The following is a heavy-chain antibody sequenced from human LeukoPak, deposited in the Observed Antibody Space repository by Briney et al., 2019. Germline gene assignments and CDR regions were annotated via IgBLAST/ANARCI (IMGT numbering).Heavy chain of an antibody. CDR3: ARDTGSGWYDYYYYYMDV. D-gene: IGHD6-19*01. V-gene: IGHV1-46*01. Sequence: ASVTVSCKASGYRFTGYGISWVRQAPGQGLEWMGIINPSGGSTSYAQKFQGRVTMTRDTSTSTVYMELSSLRSEDTAVYYCARDTGSGWYDYYYYYMDVWGKGTTVTVSS. CDR1: GYRFTGYG. J-gene: IGHJ6*03. CDR2: INPSGGST.